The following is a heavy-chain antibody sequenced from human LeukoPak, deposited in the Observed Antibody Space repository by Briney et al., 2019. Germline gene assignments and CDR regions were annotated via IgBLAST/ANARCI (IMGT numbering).Heavy chain of an antibody. J-gene: IGHJ3*02. CDR1: GGSISSSSYY. Sequence: PSETLSLTCTASGGSISSSSYYWGWIRQPPGKGLEWIGSTYYSGSTYYNPSLKSRVTISVDTSKNQFSLKLSSVTAADTAVYYCARGPIDAFDIWGQGTMVTVSS. V-gene: IGHV4-39*01. CDR2: TYYSGST. CDR3: ARGPIDAFDI.